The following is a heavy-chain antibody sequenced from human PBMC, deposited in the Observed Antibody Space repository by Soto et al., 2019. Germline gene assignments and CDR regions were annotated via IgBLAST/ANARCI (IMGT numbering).Heavy chain of an antibody. J-gene: IGHJ4*02. Sequence: GGSLRLSCAASGFTFSSYVMTWVRQAPGKGLEWVSAISDSDGSTYYADSVKGRFTISRDNSKNTLYLQMNSLRAEVTAVYYCATVVVTAPGAYYVDCWGQGTLVTVSS. CDR1: GFTFSSYV. CDR3: ATVVVTAPGAYYVDC. V-gene: IGHV3-23*01. D-gene: IGHD2-21*02. CDR2: ISDSDGST.